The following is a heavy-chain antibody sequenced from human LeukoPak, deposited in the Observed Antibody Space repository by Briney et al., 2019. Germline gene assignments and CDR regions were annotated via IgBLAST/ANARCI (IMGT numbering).Heavy chain of an antibody. D-gene: IGHD3-16*01. CDR1: GFTFSSDW. Sequence: TGGSLRPSCAASGFTFSSDWMHWVRQAPGQGLVWVSRISSDGSGTKYADSVKGRITISRDNTKNTLSLQMNSLRAEDSAVYYCASDSGGTLDYWGQGTLVTVSS. CDR3: ASDSGGTLDY. CDR2: ISSDGSGT. J-gene: IGHJ4*02. V-gene: IGHV3-74*03.